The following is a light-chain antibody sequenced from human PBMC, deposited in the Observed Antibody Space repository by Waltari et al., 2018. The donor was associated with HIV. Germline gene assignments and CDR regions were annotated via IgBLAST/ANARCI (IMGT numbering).Light chain of an antibody. Sequence: DIQMTQSPSSLSASVGDRVTLTCRSSQSISSKLNWYQQRPGTAPDLLIYSSSTLRSVVPSMFSGSGSGTVFTLTISSLQTEDFVTYYCQHSYVVPLTFGPGTKVEI. V-gene: IGKV1-39*01. CDR3: QHSYVVPLT. CDR1: QSISSK. J-gene: IGKJ3*01. CDR2: SSS.